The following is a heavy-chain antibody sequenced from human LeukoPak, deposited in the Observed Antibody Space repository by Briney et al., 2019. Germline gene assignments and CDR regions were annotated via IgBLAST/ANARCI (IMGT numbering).Heavy chain of an antibody. D-gene: IGHD2-2*02. CDR1: GYTFTGYY. Sequence: ASVKVSCKASGYTFTGYYMHWVRQAPGQGLEWMAWINPNSGGTNYAQKFQGRVTMTRDTSISTAYMELSRLRSDDTAVYYCARVFAGGYCSSTSCYNYYYMDVWGKGTTVTVSS. CDR2: INPNSGGT. CDR3: ARVFAGGYCSSTSCYNYYYMDV. J-gene: IGHJ6*03. V-gene: IGHV1-2*02.